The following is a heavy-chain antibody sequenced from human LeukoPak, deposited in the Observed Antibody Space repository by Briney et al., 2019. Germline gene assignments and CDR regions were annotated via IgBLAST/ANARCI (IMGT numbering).Heavy chain of an antibody. Sequence: PGGTLRLSCAASGFTFSHYGMSWVRQAPGKGLEWVSAISGSGGSTYYADSVKGRFTISRDNSKNTLYLQMNSLRAEDTAVYYCAKAGIAVAAYYYYMDVWGKGTTVTISS. CDR3: AKAGIAVAAYYYYMDV. D-gene: IGHD6-19*01. CDR1: GFTFSHYG. V-gene: IGHV3-23*01. J-gene: IGHJ6*03. CDR2: ISGSGGST.